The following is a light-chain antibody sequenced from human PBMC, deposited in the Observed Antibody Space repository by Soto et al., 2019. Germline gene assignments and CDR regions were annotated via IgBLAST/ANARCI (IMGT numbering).Light chain of an antibody. Sequence: EIVLMQSPGALSLSPGERATLSCRASQSISSTYLAWYRQKSGQAPRLLIYAASSRATGIPDRFSGSGPGTDFTLTISRLEPEDFAVYYCQQYFASSWTFGQGTKVAIK. CDR1: QSISSTY. V-gene: IGKV3-20*01. J-gene: IGKJ1*01. CDR3: QQYFASSWT. CDR2: AAS.